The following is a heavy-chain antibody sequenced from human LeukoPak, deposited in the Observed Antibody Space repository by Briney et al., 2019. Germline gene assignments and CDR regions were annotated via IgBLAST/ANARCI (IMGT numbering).Heavy chain of an antibody. Sequence: AGGSLRLSCAASGFTFRNYYMTWIRQAPGKGLEWVSYISASGDTIYYGDSVRGRFTISRDNAKNSLYLDMNTLKAEDTAVYYCARDPSWEILSYFDYWGQGTLVIVSS. D-gene: IGHD1-26*01. J-gene: IGHJ4*02. CDR2: ISASGDTI. CDR3: ARDPSWEILSYFDY. CDR1: GFTFRNYY. V-gene: IGHV3-11*04.